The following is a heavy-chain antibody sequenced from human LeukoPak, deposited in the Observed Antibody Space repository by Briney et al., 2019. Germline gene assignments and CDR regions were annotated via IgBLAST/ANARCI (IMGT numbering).Heavy chain of an antibody. D-gene: IGHD2-15*01. V-gene: IGHV1-69*05. J-gene: IGHJ4*02. CDR1: GGTFSSYA. Sequence: SVKVSCKASGGTFSSYAISWVRQAPGQGLEWMGRIIPIFGTANYAQKFQGRVTITTDESTSTAYMELSSLRSEDTAVYYCAREHLREGGGNYFDYWGQGTLVTVSS. CDR2: IIPIFGTA. CDR3: AREHLREGGGNYFDY.